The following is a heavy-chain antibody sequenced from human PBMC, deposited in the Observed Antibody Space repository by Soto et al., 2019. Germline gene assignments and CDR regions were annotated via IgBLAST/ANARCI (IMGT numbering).Heavy chain of an antibody. D-gene: IGHD1-1*01. Sequence: QVHLVQSGAEVKKPGSSVKVSCRASGGTFNTYGFNWVRQAPGQGLEWMGGIIPLFGTTTYAQNFQGRVTITADQSTTTAYMQMSGLTSEDTAVYFCARGGELAVWMPFDSWGQGTLVTVSS. CDR1: GGTFNTYG. J-gene: IGHJ4*02. CDR3: ARGGELAVWMPFDS. CDR2: IIPLFGTT. V-gene: IGHV1-69*01.